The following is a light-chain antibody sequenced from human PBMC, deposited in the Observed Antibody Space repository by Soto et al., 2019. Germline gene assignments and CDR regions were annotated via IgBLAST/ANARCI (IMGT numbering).Light chain of an antibody. CDR3: QQLKMNTRT. CDR2: SAS. CDR1: QLFXSY. Sequence: IRLKHSPSSLPASAADRVTITCRASQLFXSYLVCYQQKPGKAPKVLXDSASTLPRGGPSRLSGSGSGTAFTPTITSRQQYDCVTYYCQQLKMNTRTFGQGTRLEIK. V-gene: IGKV1-9*01. J-gene: IGKJ5*01.